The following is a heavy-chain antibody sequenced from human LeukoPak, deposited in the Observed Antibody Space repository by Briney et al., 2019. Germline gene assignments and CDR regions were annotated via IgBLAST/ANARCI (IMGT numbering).Heavy chain of an antibody. J-gene: IGHJ5*02. CDR1: GGSISSYY. Sequence: SETLSLTCTVPGGSISSYYWSWIRQPPGKGLEWIGYIYYSGSTNYNPSLKSRVTISVDTSKNQFSLKLSSVTAADTAVYYCARDQREWSGYYFGFDPWGQGTLVTVSS. CDR2: IYYSGST. CDR3: ARDQREWSGYYFGFDP. D-gene: IGHD3-3*01. V-gene: IGHV4-59*01.